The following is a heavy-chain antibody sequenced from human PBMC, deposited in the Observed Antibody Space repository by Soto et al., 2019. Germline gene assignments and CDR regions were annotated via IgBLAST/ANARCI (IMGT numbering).Heavy chain of an antibody. J-gene: IGHJ3*02. CDR2: IGSRTSDI. V-gene: IGHV3-21*01. CDR1: GFTLSRHT. Sequence: GGSVRLSCAASGFTLSRHTMNWVRQAPGKELEWVSFIGSRTSDIYYADSVKGRFTISRDNAKNSLYLDLTRLRAEDTAVYFCVRDYYDTSGYPNTFDMWGQGTMVTVSS. CDR3: VRDYYDTSGYPNTFDM. D-gene: IGHD3-22*01.